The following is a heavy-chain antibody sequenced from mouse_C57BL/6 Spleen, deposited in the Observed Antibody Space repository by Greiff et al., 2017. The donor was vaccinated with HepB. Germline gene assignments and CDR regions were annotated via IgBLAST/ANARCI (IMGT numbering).Heavy chain of an antibody. CDR3: TRREVSYFDV. CDR1: GFTFSDAW. V-gene: IGHV6-6*01. J-gene: IGHJ1*03. D-gene: IGHD2-14*01. CDR2: IRNKANNHAT. Sequence: EVQVVESGGGLVQPGGSMKLSCAASGFTFSDAWMDWVRQSPEKGLEWVAEIRNKANNHATYYAESVKGRFTISRDDSKSSVYLQMNSLRAEDTGIYYCTRREVSYFDVWGTGTTVTVSS.